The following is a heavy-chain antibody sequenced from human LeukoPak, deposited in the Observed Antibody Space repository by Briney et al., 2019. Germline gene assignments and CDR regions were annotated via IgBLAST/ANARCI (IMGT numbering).Heavy chain of an antibody. J-gene: IGHJ4*02. CDR1: GFTFSDYY. V-gene: IGHV3-23*01. Sequence: PGGSLRLSCAASGFTFSDYYMSWIRQAPGKGLEWVSAISGSGGSTYYSDSVKGRFTISRDNSKNMLYLQMNSLRAEDTAVYYCAKGQQLVWGDHFDYWGQGTLVTVSS. CDR2: ISGSGGST. D-gene: IGHD3-16*01. CDR3: AKGQQLVWGDHFDY.